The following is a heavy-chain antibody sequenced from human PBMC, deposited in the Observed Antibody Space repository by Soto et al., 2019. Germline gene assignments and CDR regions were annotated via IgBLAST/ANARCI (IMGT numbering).Heavy chain of an antibody. J-gene: IGHJ4*02. V-gene: IGHV1-8*01. CDR3: ARGLSNIAARHGD. D-gene: IGHD6-6*01. CDR2: MNPSSGQT. CDR1: GYTFTSYD. Sequence: ASVKVSCKASGYTFTSYDVNWVRQAAGQGLEWMGWMNPSSGQTGYAQKFQGRVTMTRDTSISTAYMELTGLRSEDTAVYYCARGLSNIAARHGDWGQGTLVTVSS.